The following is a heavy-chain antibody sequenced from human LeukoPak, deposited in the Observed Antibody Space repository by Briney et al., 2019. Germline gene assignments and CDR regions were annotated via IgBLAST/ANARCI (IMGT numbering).Heavy chain of an antibody. D-gene: IGHD3-3*01. CDR1: GFTFSTYA. CDR3: ARDHYGFWSGFFY. Sequence: AGRSLRLSCAASGFTFSTYAMHWVRQAPGKGLEWVAVISYDGSNKYYADSVKGRFTISRDNSKNTLSLQMNSLRAEDTAVYYCARDHYGFWSGFFYWGQGTLVTVSS. J-gene: IGHJ4*02. CDR2: ISYDGSNK. V-gene: IGHV3-30*04.